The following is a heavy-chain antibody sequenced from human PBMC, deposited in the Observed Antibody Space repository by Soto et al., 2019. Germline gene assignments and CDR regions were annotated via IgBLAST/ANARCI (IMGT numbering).Heavy chain of an antibody. D-gene: IGHD6-13*01. V-gene: IGHV3-11*06. CDR1: GFTFSDYY. CDR3: ARVGVVTAAGTSDY. Sequence: PGGSLRLSCAASGFTFSDYYMSWIRQVPGKGLEWFAYISGTSDSIPYADSVKGRFTISRDNAKNSLYLQMNSLRAEDTAVYYCARVGVVTAAGTSDYWGQGTLVTVSS. J-gene: IGHJ4*02. CDR2: ISGTSDSI.